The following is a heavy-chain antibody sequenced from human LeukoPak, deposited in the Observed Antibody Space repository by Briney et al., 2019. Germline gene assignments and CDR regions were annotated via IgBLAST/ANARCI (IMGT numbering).Heavy chain of an antibody. CDR2: IYSGGST. CDR1: GFTFSSYS. J-gene: IGHJ4*02. V-gene: IGHV3-53*01. Sequence: PGGSLRLSCAASGFTFSSYSMNWVRQAPGKGLESVSIIYSGGSTYYADSVKGRFTISRDNSRNTLYLQMNSLRAEDAAVYYCARGNPGGEFYWGQGTLVTVSS. CDR3: ARGNPGGEFY. D-gene: IGHD1-14*01.